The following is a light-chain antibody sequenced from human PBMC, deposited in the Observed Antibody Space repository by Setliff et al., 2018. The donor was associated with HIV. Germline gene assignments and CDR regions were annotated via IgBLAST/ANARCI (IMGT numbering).Light chain of an antibody. CDR2: EVN. CDR1: SRDVGGYNY. V-gene: IGLV2-14*01. J-gene: IGLJ1*01. Sequence: QSVLTQPASVSGSPGQSITNSCTGTSRDVGGYNYVSWYQQHPGKAPKLMIFEVNSRPSWISNRFSGSKSGNTASLTISGLQAEDEADYYCSSYTSSSPYVFGTGTKATVL. CDR3: SSYTSSSPYV.